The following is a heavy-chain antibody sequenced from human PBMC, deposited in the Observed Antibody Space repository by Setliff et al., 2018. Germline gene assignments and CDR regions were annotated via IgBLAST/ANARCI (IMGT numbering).Heavy chain of an antibody. CDR2: IYTSWST. D-gene: IGHD3-10*01. Sequence: SETLSLTCTVSGDSISSRPYYWGWFRQPAGKELEWIGQIYTSWSTNYNPSLKSRVTISLDTSKNQFSLSLTSVTAADTAVYYCARDRTFYGSGTYTRWFDYWGQGTLVTVSS. CDR3: ARDRTFYGSGTYTRWFDY. J-gene: IGHJ4*02. V-gene: IGHV4-61*09. CDR1: GDSISSRPYY.